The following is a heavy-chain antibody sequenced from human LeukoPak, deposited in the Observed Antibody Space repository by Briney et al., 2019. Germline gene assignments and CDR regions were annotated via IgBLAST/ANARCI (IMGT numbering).Heavy chain of an antibody. CDR1: GYTFTSYY. CDR3: ARGSPPRRNYDSSGYYSYYFDY. CDR2: INPNSGGT. V-gene: IGHV1-2*02. J-gene: IGHJ4*02. Sequence: ASVKVSCKASGYTFTSYYMHWVRQAPGQGLQWMGWINPNSGGTNYAQKFQGRVTMTTDTSTSTVNMELRSLRSDDTAVYYCARGSPPRRNYDSSGYYSYYFDYWGQGTLVTVSS. D-gene: IGHD3-22*01.